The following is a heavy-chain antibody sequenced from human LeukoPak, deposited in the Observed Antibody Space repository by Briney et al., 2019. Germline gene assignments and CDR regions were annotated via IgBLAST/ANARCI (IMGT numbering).Heavy chain of an antibody. J-gene: IGHJ4*02. CDR2: ISVYNGNT. Sequence: ASVKVSCKASGYTFANYGINWVRQAPGQGLEWMGWISVYNGNTNYAQNLQGRVTMTTDTSTSTAYMELRSLKFDDTAVYYCVRGRKLYSSGWYVEDDYWGQGTLVTVSS. V-gene: IGHV1-18*01. CDR3: VRGRKLYSSGWYVEDDY. D-gene: IGHD6-19*01. CDR1: GYTFANYG.